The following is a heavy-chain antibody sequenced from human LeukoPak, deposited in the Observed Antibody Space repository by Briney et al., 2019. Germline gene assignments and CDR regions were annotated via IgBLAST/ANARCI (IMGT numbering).Heavy chain of an antibody. CDR1: GFTFSDSW. V-gene: IGHV3-7*01. D-gene: IGHD2/OR15-2a*01. CDR3: ATYSTRNAREFQS. J-gene: IGHJ1*01. CDR2: IKTDGSEK. Sequence: GGSLRLSCEASGFTFSDSWMTWVRQTPGKGLEWVANIKTDGSEKYYVDSVKGRFAISRDNAKNSLYLQMNSLRAEDTAMYYCATYSTRNAREFQSWGQGTLVTVSS.